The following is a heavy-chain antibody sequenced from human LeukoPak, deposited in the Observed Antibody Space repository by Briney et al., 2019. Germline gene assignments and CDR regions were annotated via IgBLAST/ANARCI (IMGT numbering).Heavy chain of an antibody. CDR3: ARVYVDTAMEDYYYGMDV. D-gene: IGHD5-18*01. V-gene: IGHV4-39*01. Sequence: PSETLSLTCTVSGASISSSSYYWGWIRQPPGKGLEWIGSMYYSGSTYYNPSLKSRVTISVDTSKNQFSLKLSSVTAADTAVYYCARVYVDTAMEDYYYGMDVWGQGTTVTVSS. CDR1: GASISSSSYY. J-gene: IGHJ6*02. CDR2: MYYSGST.